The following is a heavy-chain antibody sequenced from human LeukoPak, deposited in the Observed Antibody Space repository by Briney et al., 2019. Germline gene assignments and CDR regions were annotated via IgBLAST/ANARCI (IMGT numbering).Heavy chain of an antibody. CDR1: GASVSSGDHH. J-gene: IGHJ4*02. CDR3: ATYYVNGAGRGH. V-gene: IGHV4-61*08. D-gene: IGHD2-8*01. Sequence: PSETLSLTCIVSGASVSSGDHHWSWIRQAPGKGLEWIGHNMNTYYNPSLKSRVTISIDTSKNQFSLMLSTVTAADTAIYCCATYYVNGAGRGHWGPGTLVTVSS. CDR2: NMNT.